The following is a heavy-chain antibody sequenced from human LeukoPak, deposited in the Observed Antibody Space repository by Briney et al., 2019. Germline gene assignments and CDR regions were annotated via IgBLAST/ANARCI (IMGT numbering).Heavy chain of an antibody. CDR2: IYYRGTT. J-gene: IGHJ4*02. CDR3: ARLVARSWPTDY. Sequence: SETLSLTCTVSGGSISSTTYYWAWIRQPPGKGLEWIGNIYYRGTTYYNPSLKSRVTISVDTSKNQFSLKLSSVTAADTAAYYCARLVARSWPTDYWGQGILVTVSS. CDR1: GGSISSTTYY. D-gene: IGHD6-13*01. V-gene: IGHV4-39*01.